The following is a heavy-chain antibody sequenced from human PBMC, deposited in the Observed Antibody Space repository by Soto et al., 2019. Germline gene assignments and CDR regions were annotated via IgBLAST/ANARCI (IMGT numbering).Heavy chain of an antibody. J-gene: IGHJ4*02. V-gene: IGHV4-34*01. Sequence: SETLSLTCAVYGGSFSGYYWSWIRQPPGKGLEWIGEINHSGSTNYNPSLKSRVTISVDTSKNQFSLKLSSVTAADTAVYYCARTPDIVVVPAGYYFDYWGQGTLVTVSS. CDR2: INHSGST. CDR3: ARTPDIVVVPAGYYFDY. CDR1: GGSFSGYY. D-gene: IGHD2-2*01.